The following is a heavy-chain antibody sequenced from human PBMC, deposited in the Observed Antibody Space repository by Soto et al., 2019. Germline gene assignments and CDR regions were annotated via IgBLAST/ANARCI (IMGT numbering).Heavy chain of an antibody. CDR1: GYTFNRYG. CDR2: ISAYNGNT. CDR3: AREGYSGSGSADY. D-gene: IGHD3-10*01. J-gene: IGHJ4*02. Sequence: QVQLVQSGAEVKKPGASVTVSCKASGYTFNRYGISWVRQAPGQGREWMGWISAYNGNTNSAQNLQGRVAMTTDTSTDTAYMELRSLRSDDTAVYYCAREGYSGSGSADYLGQGTLGTVSS. V-gene: IGHV1-18*01.